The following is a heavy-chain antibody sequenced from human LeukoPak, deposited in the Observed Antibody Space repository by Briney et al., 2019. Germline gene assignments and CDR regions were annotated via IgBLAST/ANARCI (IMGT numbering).Heavy chain of an antibody. J-gene: IGHJ6*03. CDR3: ARGGITTNMDV. CDR1: GYTFTNYY. Sequence: ASVKVSCKASGYTFTNYYIHWVRQAPGQGLEWMGMINPSGGRTTYAKKFQGRVTMTRDTSTNTVYTELSSLRSDDTAVYYCARGGITTNMDVWGKGTTVTVSS. CDR2: INPSGGRT. D-gene: IGHD3-10*01. V-gene: IGHV1-46*01.